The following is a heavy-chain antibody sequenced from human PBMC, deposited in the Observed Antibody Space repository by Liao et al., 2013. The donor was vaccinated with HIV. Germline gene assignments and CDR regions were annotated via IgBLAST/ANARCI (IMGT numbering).Heavy chain of an antibody. D-gene: IGHD6-6*01. CDR3: ASSSIAARTAYYYYYMDV. CDR2: IYTSGST. J-gene: IGHJ6*03. V-gene: IGHV4-4*07. Sequence: QVQLKESGPGLVKPSETLSLTCTVSGGSISSFYWSWIRQPAGKGLEWIGRIYTSGSTHYNPSLKSRVTMSVDTSKNQFSLKLSSVTAADTAVYYCASSSIAARTAYYYYYMDVWGKGTTVTVSS. CDR1: GGSISSFY.